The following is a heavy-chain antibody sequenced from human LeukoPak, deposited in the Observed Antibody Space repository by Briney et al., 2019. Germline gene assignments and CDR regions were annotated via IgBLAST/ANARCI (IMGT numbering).Heavy chain of an antibody. V-gene: IGHV3-23*01. CDR3: AKVDLYGGNSN. CDR2: ISGSGGST. CDR1: GFTFSSYA. D-gene: IGHD4-17*01. Sequence: GGSLRLSCAASGFTFSSYAMSWVRQAPGRGLEWVSAISGSGGSTYYADSVKGRFTISRDNSKNTLYLQMNSLRAEDTAVYYCAKVDLYGGNSNWDQGTLVTVSS. J-gene: IGHJ4*02.